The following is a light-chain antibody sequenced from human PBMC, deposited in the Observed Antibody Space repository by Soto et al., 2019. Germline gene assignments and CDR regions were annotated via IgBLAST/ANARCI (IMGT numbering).Light chain of an antibody. CDR1: SNDVASNYR. V-gene: IGLV2-18*02. J-gene: IGLJ1*01. Sequence: QSVLTQPPSVSGSPGQSVTISCTGSSNDVASNYRVSWYQQPPGTAPKLVIYGVTNRPSGVPDRFSGSRSGNTASLTIFGLQAEDEADYFCISYTDSSAYVFGTGTKVTVL. CDR2: GVT. CDR3: ISYTDSSAYV.